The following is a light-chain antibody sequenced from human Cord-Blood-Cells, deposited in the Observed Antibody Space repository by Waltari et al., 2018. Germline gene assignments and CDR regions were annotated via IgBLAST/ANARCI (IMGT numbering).Light chain of an antibody. Sequence: QSVLTQPPSASGTPGQRVTISCSGSSSNIGSNTVNWYQQLPGTAPKLLIYSNNQRPSGVPDRFSGCKSGTSASLAISGLQSEDEADYYGAAWDDSLNGYWVFGGGTKLTVL. J-gene: IGLJ3*02. V-gene: IGLV1-44*01. CDR2: SNN. CDR3: AAWDDSLNGYWV. CDR1: SSNIGSNT.